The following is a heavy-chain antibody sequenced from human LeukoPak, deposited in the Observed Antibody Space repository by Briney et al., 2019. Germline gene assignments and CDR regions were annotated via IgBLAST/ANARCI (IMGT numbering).Heavy chain of an antibody. CDR3: AKNPWSVAAI. V-gene: IGHV4-34*01. Sequence: SETLSLTCAVYGGSFSGYYWSWIRQPPGKGLEWIGEIKHSGSTNYNPSLKSRVTISVDTSKNQFSLKLSSVTAADTAVYYCAKNPWSVAAIWGQGTLVTVSS. J-gene: IGHJ4*02. CDR2: IKHSGST. D-gene: IGHD2-15*01. CDR1: GGSFSGYY.